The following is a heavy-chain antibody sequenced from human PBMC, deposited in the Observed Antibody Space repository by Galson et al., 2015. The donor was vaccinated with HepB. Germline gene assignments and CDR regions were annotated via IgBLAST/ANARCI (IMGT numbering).Heavy chain of an antibody. D-gene: IGHD3-9*01. V-gene: IGHV3-15*01. CDR2: IKSKTDGGTT. J-gene: IGHJ4*02. Sequence: SLRLSCAASGFTFSNAWMSWVRQAPGKGLEWVGRIKSKTDGGTTDYAAPVKGRFTISRDDSKNTLYLQMNSLKTEDTAVYYCTTEVGYDSLSFDYWGQGTLVTVSS. CDR3: TTEVGYDSLSFDY. CDR1: GFTFSNAW.